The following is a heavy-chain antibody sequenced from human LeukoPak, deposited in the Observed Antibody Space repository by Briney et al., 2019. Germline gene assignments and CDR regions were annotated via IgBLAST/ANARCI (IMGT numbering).Heavy chain of an antibody. CDR3: ARGETDYYYYYYMDV. J-gene: IGHJ6*03. D-gene: IGHD1-26*01. V-gene: IGHV3-7*01. Sequence: GGSLRLSCAAFGFTFSSYWMSWVRQAPGKGLEWVANIKQDGSEKYYVDSVKGRFTISRDNAKNSLYLQMNSLRAEDPAVYYCARGETDYYYYYYMDVWGKGTTVTVSS. CDR2: IKQDGSEK. CDR1: GFTFSSYW.